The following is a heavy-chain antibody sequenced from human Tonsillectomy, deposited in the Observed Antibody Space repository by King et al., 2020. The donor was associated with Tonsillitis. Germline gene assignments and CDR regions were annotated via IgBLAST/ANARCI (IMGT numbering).Heavy chain of an antibody. D-gene: IGHD3-16*01. CDR1: GLTFSNAW. CDR2: IKCKTDGGTT. J-gene: IGHJ3*02. Sequence: VQLVESGGGLVKPGGSLTLSCVASGLTFSNAWMTWVRQAPGKGLEWVGRIKCKTDGGTTDYAAPVKGRFTISRDDSKNTLFLQMNSLKTEDTAVYYCTTRDYATGAFDIWGQGTMVTVSS. V-gene: IGHV3-15*01. CDR3: TTRDYATGAFDI.